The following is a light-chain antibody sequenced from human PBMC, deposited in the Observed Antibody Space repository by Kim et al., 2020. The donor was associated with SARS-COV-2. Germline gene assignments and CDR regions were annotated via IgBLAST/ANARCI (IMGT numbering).Light chain of an antibody. CDR1: QSVSSN. CDR3: QQYNIWPPWT. Sequence: SPGERATLPCRASQSVSSNLAWYQQKPGQAPRLLIYGASTRATGIPARFSGSGSGTEFTLTFSSLHSEDFAVYYCQQYNIWPPWTFGQGTKVDIK. V-gene: IGKV3-15*01. CDR2: GAS. J-gene: IGKJ1*01.